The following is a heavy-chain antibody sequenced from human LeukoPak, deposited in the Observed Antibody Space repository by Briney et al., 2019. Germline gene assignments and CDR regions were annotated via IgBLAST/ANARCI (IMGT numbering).Heavy chain of an antibody. CDR3: ASLTVGEMATITDY. V-gene: IGHV4-38-2*02. D-gene: IGHD5-24*01. Sequence: SETLSLTCTLSGYSISSSFYWGWVRQPPGKGLEWIGNAFHDGTAYYSPSLKSRVTISVDSSKNQYSLKLTSVTAADTAVYYCASLTVGEMATITDYWGQGTLVTVSS. J-gene: IGHJ4*02. CDR2: AFHDGTA. CDR1: GYSISSSFY.